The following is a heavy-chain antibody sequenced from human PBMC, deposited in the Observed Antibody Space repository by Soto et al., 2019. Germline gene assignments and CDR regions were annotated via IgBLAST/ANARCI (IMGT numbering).Heavy chain of an antibody. CDR3: TGEAASGY. J-gene: IGHJ4*02. CDR1: GFTVSTYG. CDR2: ISRDGGTK. Sequence: QVQLVESGGGVVQPGRSLRLSCAVSGFTVSTYGMHWVRQAPGKGLEWVAVISRDGGTKYYADSVKGRFTISRDNSRNTLFLEMNSLRSDDMDVYYCTGEAASGYWGQGTLVTVSS. V-gene: IGHV3-30*03. D-gene: IGHD2-8*02.